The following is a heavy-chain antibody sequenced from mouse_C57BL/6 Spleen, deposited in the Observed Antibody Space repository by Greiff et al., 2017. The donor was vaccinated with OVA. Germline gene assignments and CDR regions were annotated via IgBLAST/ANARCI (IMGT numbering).Heavy chain of an antibody. Sequence: VQLQQSGAELMRPGASVTLSCKASGYTFTDYEMHWVKQTPVHGLEWIGAIDPETGGTAYNQKFKGKAILTADKSSSTAYMELRSLTSEDSAVYYCTRSGYYGSSYEGYFDYWGQGTTLTVSS. CDR3: TRSGYYGSSYEGYFDY. V-gene: IGHV1-15*01. CDR2: IDPETGGT. CDR1: GYTFTDYE. J-gene: IGHJ2*01. D-gene: IGHD1-1*01.